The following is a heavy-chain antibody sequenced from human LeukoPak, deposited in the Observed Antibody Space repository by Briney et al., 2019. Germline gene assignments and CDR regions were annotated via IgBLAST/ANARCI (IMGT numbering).Heavy chain of an antibody. D-gene: IGHD7-27*01. Sequence: SETLSLTCTVSGGSISSSSYYWSWIRQPPGKGLEWIGEVNHSGRANCNPSLKSRATITADTSKNQFSLKVTSVTAADTATYYCARHLTGERAFDIWGQGTLVTVSS. V-gene: IGHV4-39*07. CDR3: ARHLTGERAFDI. J-gene: IGHJ3*02. CDR1: GGSISSSSYY. CDR2: VNHSGRA.